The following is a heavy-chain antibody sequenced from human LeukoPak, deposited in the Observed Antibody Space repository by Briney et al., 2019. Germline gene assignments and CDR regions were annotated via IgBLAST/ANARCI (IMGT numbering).Heavy chain of an antibody. CDR3: AKDGVAGYGMDV. D-gene: IGHD6-19*01. CDR2: ISYDGSNK. Sequence: GGSLRLSCAASGFNFSTYGMHWVRQAPGKGLEWVAVISYDGSNKYYADSVKGRFTISRDNSKNTLYLQMNSLRAEDTAVYYCAKDGVAGYGMDVWGRGTTVTVSS. J-gene: IGHJ6*04. V-gene: IGHV3-30*18. CDR1: GFNFSTYG.